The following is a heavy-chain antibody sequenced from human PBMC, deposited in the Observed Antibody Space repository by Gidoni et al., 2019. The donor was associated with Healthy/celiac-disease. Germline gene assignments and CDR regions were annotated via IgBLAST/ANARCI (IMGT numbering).Heavy chain of an antibody. CDR2: INPNTWNP. D-gene: IGHD6-19*01. CDR3: ARGGSSGWYSFDY. J-gene: IGHJ4*02. CDR1: GNTFTSSA. V-gene: IGHV7-4-1*02. Sequence: QVQLVRHGDELKQPGASVKVACTASGNTFTSSAMNVVRQAPGQGLEWTGWINPNTWNPTYAQGCTGRFVCSFDTSVITAYLQISSLKAEDTSVYYCARGGSSGWYSFDYWGQGTLVTVSS.